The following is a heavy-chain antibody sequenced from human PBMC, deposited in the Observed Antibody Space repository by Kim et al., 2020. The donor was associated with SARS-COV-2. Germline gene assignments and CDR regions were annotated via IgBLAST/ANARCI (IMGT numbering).Heavy chain of an antibody. J-gene: IGHJ4*02. Sequence: GGSLRLSCAASGFTFSNHWMSWVRQAPGKGLEWVANIKRDGSEKYYVDSVRGRFTISRDNTKNLLFLQMNSLRGEDTAVYYCTSWGAGNYWGPGTLVTVSS. CDR1: GFTFSNHW. D-gene: IGHD6-13*01. CDR3: TSWGAGNY. CDR2: IKRDGSEK. V-gene: IGHV3-7*01.